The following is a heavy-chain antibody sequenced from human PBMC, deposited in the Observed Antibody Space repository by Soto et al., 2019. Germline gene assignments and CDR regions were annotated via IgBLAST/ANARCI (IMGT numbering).Heavy chain of an antibody. CDR2: IYYSGST. CDR3: ARDLAAAGHFDY. D-gene: IGHD6-13*01. J-gene: IGHJ4*02. CDR1: GGSISSYY. V-gene: IGHV4-59*01. Sequence: SETLSLTCTVSGGSISSYYWSWIRQPPGKGLEWIGYIYYSGSTNYNPSLKSRVTISVDTSKNQFSLKLSSVTAADTAAYYCARDLAAAGHFDYWGQGTLVTVSS.